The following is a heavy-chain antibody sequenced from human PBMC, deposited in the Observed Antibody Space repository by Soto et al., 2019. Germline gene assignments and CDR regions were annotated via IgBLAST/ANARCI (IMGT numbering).Heavy chain of an antibody. CDR3: ARDSKGNYYYYYGMDV. D-gene: IGHD3-3*02. V-gene: IGHV4-59*01. CDR1: GGSISSYY. Sequence: QVQLQESGPGLVKPSETLSLTCTVSGGSISSYYWSWIRQPPGKGLEWIGYIYYSGSTNYNPSLKSRVTISVDTSKNQFSLKLSSVTAADTAVYYCARDSKGNYYYYYGMDVWGQGTTVTVSS. J-gene: IGHJ6*02. CDR2: IYYSGST.